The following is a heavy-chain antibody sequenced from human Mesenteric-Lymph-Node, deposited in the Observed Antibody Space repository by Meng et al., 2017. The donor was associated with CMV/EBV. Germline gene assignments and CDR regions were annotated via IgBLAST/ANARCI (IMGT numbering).Heavy chain of an antibody. CDR2: INTETGTP. D-gene: IGHD7-27*01. Sequence: SCEASGYTCTTSPLNWVRQAPGQGLEWLGWINTETGTPTYAQGFTGRFVFSLDTSVSTAYLQISSLKADDAAVYYCVRSVYRLGIIYWGQGTLVTVSS. CDR3: VRSVYRLGIIY. CDR1: GYTCTTSP. V-gene: IGHV7-4-1*02. J-gene: IGHJ4*02.